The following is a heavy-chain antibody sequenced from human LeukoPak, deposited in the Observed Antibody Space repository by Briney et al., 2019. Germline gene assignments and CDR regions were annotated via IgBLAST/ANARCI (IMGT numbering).Heavy chain of an antibody. D-gene: IGHD3-16*01. CDR2: NYDSGT. Sequence: PETPSLTPTVYVVPMCSYYWSWIRQPPGKGLEWIGYNYDSGTNYNPSLKSRVTILVDKSKNQFSLKLTSVTAADPAIYYFVTIPHLRLGELPGGQGTLVTVSS. CDR3: VTIPHLRLGELP. CDR1: VVPMCSYY. V-gene: IGHV4-59*01. J-gene: IGHJ4*02.